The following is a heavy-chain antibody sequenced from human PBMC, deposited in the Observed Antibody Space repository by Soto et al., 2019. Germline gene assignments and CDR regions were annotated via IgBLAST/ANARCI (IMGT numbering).Heavy chain of an antibody. CDR3: AREQLVRGYYYYGMDV. CDR2: IYYSGST. D-gene: IGHD6-13*01. Sequence: QVQLQESGPGLVKPSQTLSLTCTVSGGSISSGGYYWSWIRQHPGKGLEWIGYIYYSGSTYYNPSIKLRVTISVETSKNQFSLKLSSVTAADTAVYYCAREQLVRGYYYYGMDVWGQGTTVTVSS. CDR1: GGSISSGGYY. V-gene: IGHV4-31*03. J-gene: IGHJ6*02.